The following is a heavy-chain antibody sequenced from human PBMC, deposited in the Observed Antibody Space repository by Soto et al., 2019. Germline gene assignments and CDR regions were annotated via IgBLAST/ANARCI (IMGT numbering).Heavy chain of an antibody. CDR2: IYYSGST. CDR3: ARLTPGYSSGWFIDY. J-gene: IGHJ4*02. CDR1: GGSISSGDYY. V-gene: IGHV4-30-4*01. D-gene: IGHD6-19*01. Sequence: PSETLSLTCTVSGGSISSGDYYWSWIRQPPEKGLEWIGYIYYSGSTYYNPSLKSRVTISVDTSKNQFSLKLSSVTAADTAVYYCARLTPGYSSGWFIDYWGQGNLVTVSS.